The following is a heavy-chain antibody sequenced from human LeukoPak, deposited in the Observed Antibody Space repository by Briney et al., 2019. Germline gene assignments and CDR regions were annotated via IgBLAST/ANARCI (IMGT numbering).Heavy chain of an antibody. D-gene: IGHD2-15*01. CDR3: ARDLEDCSGGSCYSWFDP. Sequence: GGSLRLSCAASGFSFSTYGMHWVRQAPGKGLEWVAVISYDGSDKYYADSVKGRFTISRDNSKNTLYLQLNSLRAEDTAVYYCARDLEDCSGGSCYSWFDPWGQGTLVTVSS. J-gene: IGHJ5*02. CDR1: GFSFSTYG. CDR2: ISYDGSDK. V-gene: IGHV3-30*03.